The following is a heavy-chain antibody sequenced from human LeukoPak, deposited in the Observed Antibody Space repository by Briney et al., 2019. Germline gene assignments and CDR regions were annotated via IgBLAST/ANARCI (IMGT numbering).Heavy chain of an antibody. D-gene: IGHD1-20*01. Sequence: PGGSLRLSCAASGFTFSSYWMHWVRQAPGKGLVWVSRINSDGSSTSYANSVKGRFTISRDNAKNTLYLRMNSLRAEDTAVYYCARAPWYNWNRVAFDIWGQGTMVTVSS. CDR2: INSDGSST. CDR1: GFTFSSYW. J-gene: IGHJ3*02. CDR3: ARAPWYNWNRVAFDI. V-gene: IGHV3-74*01.